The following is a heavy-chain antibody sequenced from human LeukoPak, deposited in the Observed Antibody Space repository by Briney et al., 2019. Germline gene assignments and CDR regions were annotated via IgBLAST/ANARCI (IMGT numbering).Heavy chain of an antibody. J-gene: IGHJ4*02. Sequence: GGSLRLSCAASGFTFSNYAMSWVRQAPGKGLEWVSAISADASSTYYADSVEGRFTISRYNSKNTLYLQMNSLRADDTAVYYCARGAYGDYDYWGQGTLVTVSS. CDR3: ARGAYGDYDY. V-gene: IGHV3-23*01. CDR2: ISADASST. CDR1: GFTFSNYA. D-gene: IGHD4-17*01.